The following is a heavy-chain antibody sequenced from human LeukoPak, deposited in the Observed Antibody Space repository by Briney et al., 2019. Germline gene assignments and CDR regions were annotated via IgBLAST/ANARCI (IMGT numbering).Heavy chain of an antibody. D-gene: IGHD6-19*01. V-gene: IGHV3-30-3*01. J-gene: IGHJ4*02. CDR3: ARSGSGWYRPFDY. CDR2: ISYDGSNK. Sequence: GGSLSLSCAASGFTFSSYAMHWVRQAPGKGLEWVAVISYDGSNKYYADSVKGRFTISRDNSKNTLYLQMNSLRAEDTAVYYCARSGSGWYRPFDYWGQGTLVTVSS. CDR1: GFTFSSYA.